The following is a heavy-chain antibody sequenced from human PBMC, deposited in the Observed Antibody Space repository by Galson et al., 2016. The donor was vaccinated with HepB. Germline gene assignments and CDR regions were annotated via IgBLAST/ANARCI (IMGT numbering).Heavy chain of an antibody. CDR2: INAGGGGT. CDR1: GYPFSNYA. J-gene: IGHJ3*02. Sequence: SVKVSCKASGYPFSNYATHWLRQAPGQSLEWMGWINAGGGGTKYSQKFQGRLSITRDTSENIDYMELSGLRFEDTAVYFCARSTKIPTIIVLIGGGAFDIWGQGTVVTVSS. D-gene: IGHD2/OR15-2a*01. V-gene: IGHV1-3*01. CDR3: ARSTKIPTIIVLIGGGAFDI.